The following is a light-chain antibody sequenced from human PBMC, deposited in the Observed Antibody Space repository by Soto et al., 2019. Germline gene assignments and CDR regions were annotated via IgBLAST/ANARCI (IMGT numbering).Light chain of an antibody. CDR2: SVS. V-gene: IGKV1-39*01. CDR1: QSIGNH. CDR3: QQGYTSSIT. Sequence: DIQMTQSPSSLSASVEGRVISTCRASQSIGNHLNWYQQKPGKAPKFIIYSVSSLQSGVPSRFSGSGSGTDFNLTINSLQPEDVATYYCQQGYTSSITFGQGTRLEIK. J-gene: IGKJ5*01.